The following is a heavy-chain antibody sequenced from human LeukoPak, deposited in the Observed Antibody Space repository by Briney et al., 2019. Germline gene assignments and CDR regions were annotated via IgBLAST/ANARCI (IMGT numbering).Heavy chain of an antibody. CDR1: GYTFTSYG. J-gene: IGHJ4*02. V-gene: IGHV1-18*01. CDR3: ARKGNYYGSGSYDY. Sequence: GASVKVSCTSSGYTFTSYGISWVRQAPGQGLEWMGWISAYNGNTNYAQKHQGRVTMTTDTSTSTAYMELRSLRSDDTAVYYCARKGNYYGSGSYDYWGQGTLVTVSS. CDR2: ISAYNGNT. D-gene: IGHD3-10*01.